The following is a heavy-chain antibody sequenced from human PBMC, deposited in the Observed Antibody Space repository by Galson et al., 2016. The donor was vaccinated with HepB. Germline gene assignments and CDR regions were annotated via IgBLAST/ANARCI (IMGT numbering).Heavy chain of an antibody. CDR3: AVERGATGAYDILTGFPTEAFGI. J-gene: IGHJ3*02. CDR2: IIVIFGTA. Sequence: SVKVSCKASGDNFSNYIISWVRQAPGQGLEWMGGIIVIFGTAKYAQKFQGRVTITADKSTRTAYMELRSLRSDDTAIYYCAVERGATGAYDILTGFPTEAFGIWGQGTLVTVSS. D-gene: IGHD3-9*01. CDR1: GDNFSNYI. V-gene: IGHV1-69*06.